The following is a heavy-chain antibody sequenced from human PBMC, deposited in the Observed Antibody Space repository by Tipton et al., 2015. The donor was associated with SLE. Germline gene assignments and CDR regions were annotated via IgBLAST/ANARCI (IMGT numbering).Heavy chain of an antibody. CDR3: ARAALGAATTGWYFDL. CDR1: GGSFSGYY. CDR2: INHSGST. D-gene: IGHD6-13*01. J-gene: IGHJ2*01. V-gene: IGHV4-34*01. Sequence: TLSLTCAVYGGSFSGYYWSWIRQPPGKGLEWIGEINHSGSTNYNPSLKSRVTISVDTSKNQFSLKLSSVTAADTAVYYCARAALGAATTGWYFDLWGRGTLVTVSS.